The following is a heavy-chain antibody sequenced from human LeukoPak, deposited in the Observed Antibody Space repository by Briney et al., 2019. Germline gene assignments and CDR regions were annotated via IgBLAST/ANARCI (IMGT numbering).Heavy chain of an antibody. V-gene: IGHV3-23*01. CDR1: RFTFSNYA. J-gene: IGHJ4*02. CDR2: ITSGSNT. D-gene: IGHD3-22*01. Sequence: GGSLRLSCAASRFTFSNYAMSWVRQAPGKGPEWVSIITSGSNTYYADSVKGRFTISRDNSKNTLYLQMNSLRAEDTAVYYCAKFRYDSSGYFDYWGQGTLVTVSS. CDR3: AKFRYDSSGYFDY.